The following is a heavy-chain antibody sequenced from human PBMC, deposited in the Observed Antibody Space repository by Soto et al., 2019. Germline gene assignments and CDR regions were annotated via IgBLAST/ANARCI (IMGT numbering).Heavy chain of an antibody. D-gene: IGHD6-6*01. V-gene: IGHV3-53*01. CDR3: ASWDSSSSGYFDY. CDR2: IYSGGST. Sequence: GGSLRLSCAASGFTVSSNYMSWVRQAPGKGLEWVSVIYSGGSTYYADSVKGRFTISRDNSKNTLYLQMNSLRAEDTAVYYCASWDSSSSGYFDYWGQGTLVTVSS. J-gene: IGHJ4*02. CDR1: GFTVSSNY.